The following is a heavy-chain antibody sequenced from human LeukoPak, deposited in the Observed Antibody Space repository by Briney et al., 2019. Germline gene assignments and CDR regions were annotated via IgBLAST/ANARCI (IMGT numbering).Heavy chain of an antibody. Sequence: SETLSLTCTVSGGSISSGSYYWSWIRQPAGKGLEWIGRIYTSGSTNYNPSLKSRVTISVDTSKNQFSLKLSSVTAADTAVYYCARLEPSMVRGVIADYWGQGTLVTVSS. CDR2: IYTSGST. CDR3: ARLEPSMVRGVIADY. CDR1: GGSISSGSYY. J-gene: IGHJ4*02. V-gene: IGHV4-61*02. D-gene: IGHD3-10*01.